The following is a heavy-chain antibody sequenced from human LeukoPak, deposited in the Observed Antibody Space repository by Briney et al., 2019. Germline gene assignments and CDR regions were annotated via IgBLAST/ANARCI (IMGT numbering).Heavy chain of an antibody. CDR2: INHRGIT. J-gene: IGHJ4*02. D-gene: IGHD2-2*01. CDR3: ARRSTSCLDY. Sequence: SETLSLTCVVYGGSFSDYYWSWIRQPPGKGLEWIGEINHRGITNYNPSLASRVTISVDTSKNQFSLNLTSLTAADTAVYYCARRSTSCLDYWGQGTLVTVSS. CDR1: GGSFSDYY. V-gene: IGHV4-34*01.